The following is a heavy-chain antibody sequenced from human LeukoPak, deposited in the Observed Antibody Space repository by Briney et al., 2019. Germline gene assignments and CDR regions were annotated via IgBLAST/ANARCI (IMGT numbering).Heavy chain of an antibody. Sequence: TSETLSLTCAVYGGSFSGYYWSWIRQPPGKGLEWIGEINHSGSTNYNPSLKSRVTISVDTSKNQFSLKLSSVTAADTAVYYCARAPRVALATPFDYWGQGTLVTVSS. V-gene: IGHV4-34*01. CDR3: ARAPRVALATPFDY. D-gene: IGHD2-21*01. CDR2: INHSGST. CDR1: GGSFSGYY. J-gene: IGHJ4*02.